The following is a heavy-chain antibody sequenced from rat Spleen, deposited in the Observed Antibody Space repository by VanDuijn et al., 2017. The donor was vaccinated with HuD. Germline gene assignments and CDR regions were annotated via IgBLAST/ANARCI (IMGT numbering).Heavy chain of an antibody. J-gene: IGHJ2*01. CDR3: ARLGLGEDY. Sequence: QVQLKESGPGLVQPSQTLSLTCTVSGFSLTSNSVHWVRQPPGKGLEWMGGIWGDGSTDYNSVLKSRLSISRDTSKSQVFLKLNRLQTEDTGTYYCARLGLGEDYWGQGVMVTVSS. CDR1: GFSLTSNS. CDR2: IWGDGST. V-gene: IGHV2-1*01. D-gene: IGHD5-1*01.